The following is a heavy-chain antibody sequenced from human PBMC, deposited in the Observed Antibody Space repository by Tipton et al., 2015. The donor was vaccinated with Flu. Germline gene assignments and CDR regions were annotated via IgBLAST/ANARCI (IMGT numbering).Heavy chain of an antibody. J-gene: IGHJ1*01. CDR1: GDTFSNFA. CDR2: IIALFDTT. Sequence: QVQLVQSGAEVKKPGSSVKVSCKASGDTFSNFAISWVRQAPGQGLEWMGVIIALFDTTNYAQRFQGRVTITADGSTSTAYMELSSLRSDDTAVYYCARALSTYYYDLSGYTEWGQGTLVTVSP. V-gene: IGHV1-69*12. CDR3: ARALSTYYYDLSGYTE. D-gene: IGHD3-22*01.